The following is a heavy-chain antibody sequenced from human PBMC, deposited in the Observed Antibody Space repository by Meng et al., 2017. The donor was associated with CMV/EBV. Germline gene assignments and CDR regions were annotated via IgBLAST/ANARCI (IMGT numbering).Heavy chain of an antibody. D-gene: IGHD3-22*01. Sequence: ASVKVSCKASGYTFTSYGISWVRQAPGQGLEWMGWIGAYNGNTNYAQKLQGRVTMTTDTSTSTAYMELRSLRSDDTAVYYCARDYSPRITMIVVAHLGYWGQGTLVTVSS. V-gene: IGHV1-18*01. J-gene: IGHJ4*02. CDR1: GYTFTSYG. CDR3: ARDYSPRITMIVVAHLGY. CDR2: IGAYNGNT.